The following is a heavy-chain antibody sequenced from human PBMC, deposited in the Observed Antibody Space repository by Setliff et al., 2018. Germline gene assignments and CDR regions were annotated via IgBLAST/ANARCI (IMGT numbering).Heavy chain of an antibody. V-gene: IGHV4-61*09. Sequence: SETLSLTCTVSGGSLSSYNYWSWIRQPAGKGLEWIGQIYTDGSTNYNPSLKSRVTISVDKSKNQFSLKLSSVTAADTAVYYCARDTSSDWAAWFDPWSQGILVTVSS. CDR1: GGSLSSYNY. CDR2: IYTDGST. CDR3: ARDTSSDWAAWFDP. D-gene: IGHD3-22*01. J-gene: IGHJ5*02.